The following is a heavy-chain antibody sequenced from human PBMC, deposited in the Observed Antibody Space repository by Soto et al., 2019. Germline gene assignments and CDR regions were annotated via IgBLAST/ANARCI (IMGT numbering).Heavy chain of an antibody. V-gene: IGHV1-18*01. CDR1: GYTFTSYG. CDR2: ISAYNGNT. Sequence: ASVKVSCKASGYTFTSYGISWVRQAPGQGLEWMGWISAYNGNTNYAQKLQGRVTMTTDTSTSTAYMELRSLRSDYTAVYFCARCCYSFGPNRYYYYGMDVCGQGPTVTVSS. J-gene: IGHJ6*02. CDR3: ARCCYSFGPNRYYYYGMDV. D-gene: IGHD5-18*01.